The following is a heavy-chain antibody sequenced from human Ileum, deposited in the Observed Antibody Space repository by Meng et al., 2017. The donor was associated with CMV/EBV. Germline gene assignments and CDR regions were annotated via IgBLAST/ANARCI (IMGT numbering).Heavy chain of an antibody. Sequence: LQLVDSGGGVVQAGGSRRLSCAASGFTFSIYGMHWVRQAPGKGLEWVAFIRYDGTVQNYADSVKGRFTISRDNSWNMLSLEMNSLRPEDTAVYYCAKVGFGWYSIDYWGQGTLVTVSS. CDR1: GFTFSIYG. J-gene: IGHJ4*02. V-gene: IGHV3-30*02. D-gene: IGHD6-19*01. CDR2: IRYDGTVQ. CDR3: AKVGFGWYSIDY.